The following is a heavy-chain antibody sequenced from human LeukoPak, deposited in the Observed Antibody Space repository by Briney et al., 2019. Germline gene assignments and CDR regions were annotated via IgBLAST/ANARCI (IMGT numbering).Heavy chain of an antibody. J-gene: IGHJ5*02. CDR2: INAGNGNT. CDR1: GYTFTSYA. D-gene: IGHD6-13*01. CDR3: AIAAADTGSWFDP. V-gene: IGHV1-3*01. Sequence: EASVKVSCKASGYTFTSYAMHWVRQAPGQRLEWMGWINAGNGNTKYSQKFQGRVTITRDTSASTAYMELSSLRSEDTAVYYCAIAAADTGSWFDPWGQGTLVTVSS.